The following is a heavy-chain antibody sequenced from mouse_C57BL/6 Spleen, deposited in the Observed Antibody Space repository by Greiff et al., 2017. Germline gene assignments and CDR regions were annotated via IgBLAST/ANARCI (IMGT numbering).Heavy chain of an antibody. V-gene: IGHV14-4*01. J-gene: IGHJ3*01. D-gene: IGHD2-4*01. CDR2: IDPENGDT. Sequence: EVQLQQSGAELVRPGASVKLSCTASGFNIKDDYMHWVKQRPEQGLEWIGWIDPENGDTEYASKFQGKATITADTSSNTAYLQLSSLTSEDTAVYYCTTFYYDYPAWFAYWGQGTLFTVSA. CDR1: GFNIKDDY. CDR3: TTFYYDYPAWFAY.